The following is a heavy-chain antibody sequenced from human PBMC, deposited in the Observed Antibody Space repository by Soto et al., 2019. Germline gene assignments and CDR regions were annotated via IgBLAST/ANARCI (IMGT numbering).Heavy chain of an antibody. J-gene: IGHJ5*02. D-gene: IGHD3-10*01. Sequence: GGSLRLSCAASGFTFSSYWMHWVRQAPGKGLVWVSRINSDGSSTSYADSVKGRFTISRDNAKNTLYLQMNSLRAEDTAVYYCARDPFEYGSGSYNWFDPWGQGTLVTVSS. CDR2: INSDGSST. V-gene: IGHV3-74*01. CDR1: GFTFSSYW. CDR3: ARDPFEYGSGSYNWFDP.